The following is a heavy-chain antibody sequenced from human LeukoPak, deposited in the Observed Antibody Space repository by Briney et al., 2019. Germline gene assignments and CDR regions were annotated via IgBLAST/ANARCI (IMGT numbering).Heavy chain of an antibody. CDR1: GGSFSGYY. Sequence: SETLSLTCAVYGGSFSGYYWSWIRQPPGKGLEWIGEINHSGSTNYNPSLKSRVTISVDTSKNQFSLKLSSVTAADTAVYYCARAPGVVYYFDYWGQGTLVTVSS. V-gene: IGHV4-34*01. D-gene: IGHD3-3*01. CDR3: ARAPGVVYYFDY. J-gene: IGHJ4*02. CDR2: INHSGST.